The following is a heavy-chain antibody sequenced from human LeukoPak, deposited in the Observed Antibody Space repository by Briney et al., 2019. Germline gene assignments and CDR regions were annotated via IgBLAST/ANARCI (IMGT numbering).Heavy chain of an antibody. CDR1: GGSFSGYY. CDR2: INHSGST. D-gene: IGHD3-22*01. J-gene: IGHJ4*02. Sequence: PSETLSLTCAVYGGSFSGYYWSWIRQPPGKGLEWIGEINHSGSTNYNPSLKSRVTISVDTSKNQFSLKLSSVTAADTAVYHCARGVERKRHYYDSSGYYIGAPRLYDYWGQGTLVTVSS. V-gene: IGHV4-34*01. CDR3: ARGVERKRHYYDSSGYYIGAPRLYDY.